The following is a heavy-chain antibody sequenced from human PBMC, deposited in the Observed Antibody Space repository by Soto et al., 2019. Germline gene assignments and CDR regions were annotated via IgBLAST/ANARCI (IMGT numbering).Heavy chain of an antibody. D-gene: IGHD2-8*01. V-gene: IGHV1-58*01. CDR3: AADAKARQQMVPSDY. J-gene: IGHJ4*02. CDR2: IAVGSGYT. Sequence: SVKVSCKASGFTFTSSAFQWVRQARGQRLEWIGWIAVGSGYTSYAQRFQDRVTLTRDMSTATTYMELSRLTSEDTAIYYCAADAKARQQMVPSDYWGQGTLVTVSS. CDR1: GFTFTSSA.